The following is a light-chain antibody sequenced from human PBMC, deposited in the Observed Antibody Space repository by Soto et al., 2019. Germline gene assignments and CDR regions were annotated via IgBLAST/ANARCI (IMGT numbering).Light chain of an antibody. Sequence: QSALTQPASVSGSPGQSITISCTGTSSDVGGYNYVSWYQQHPGKAPKLMIYEVNNRPSGVSNRFSGSKSGNTASLTISGLQAEDEADYYCGSYTSSNTWVFGGGTKVTVL. CDR1: SSDVGGYNY. CDR3: GSYTSSNTWV. J-gene: IGLJ3*02. V-gene: IGLV2-14*01. CDR2: EVN.